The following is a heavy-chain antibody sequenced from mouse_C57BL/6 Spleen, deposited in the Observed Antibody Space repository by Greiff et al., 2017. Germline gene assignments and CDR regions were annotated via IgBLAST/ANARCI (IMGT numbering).Heavy chain of an antibody. J-gene: IGHJ1*03. CDR3: ARTTTAYWYFDV. V-gene: IGHV5-17*01. Sequence: EVKLVESGGGLVKPGGSLKLSCAASGFTFSDYGMHWVRQAPETGLEWVAYISSGSSTLYYADTVKGRFTISRDNAKNTLFLQMTSLRSEDTAMYYCARTTTAYWYFDVWGTGTTVTVSS. D-gene: IGHD1-2*01. CDR2: ISSGSSTL. CDR1: GFTFSDYG.